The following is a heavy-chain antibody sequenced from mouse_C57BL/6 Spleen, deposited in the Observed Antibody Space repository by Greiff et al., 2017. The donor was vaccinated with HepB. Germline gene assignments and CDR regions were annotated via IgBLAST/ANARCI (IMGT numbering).Heavy chain of an antibody. V-gene: IGHV1-82*01. CDR2: IYPGDGDT. CDR3: ARVTTVVAYYFDY. J-gene: IGHJ2*01. CDR1: GYAFSSSW. D-gene: IGHD1-1*01. Sequence: VQLQQSGPELVKPGASVKISCKASGYAFSSSWMNWVKQRPGKGLEWIGRIYPGDGDTNYNGKFKGKATLTADKSSSTAYIQLSSLTSEDSAVYFCARVTTVVAYYFDYWGQGTTLTVSA.